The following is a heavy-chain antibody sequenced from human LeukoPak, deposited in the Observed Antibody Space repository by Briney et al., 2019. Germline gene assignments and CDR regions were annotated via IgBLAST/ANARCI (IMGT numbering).Heavy chain of an antibody. V-gene: IGHV3-74*03. J-gene: IGHJ4*02. CDR2: INSDASRI. D-gene: IGHD1-26*01. CDR1: GFTLSNYW. CDR3: VREAGATNG. Sequence: GGSLRLSCAASGFTLSNYWMQWVRQAPGKGLVWVARINSDASRITYADSVKGRFTISRDNAKSSLYLQMNYLRAEDTAVYYCVREAGATNGWGQGTLVTVSS.